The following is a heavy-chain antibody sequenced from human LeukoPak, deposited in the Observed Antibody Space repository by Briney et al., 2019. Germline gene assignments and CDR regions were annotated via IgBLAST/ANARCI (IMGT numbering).Heavy chain of an antibody. Sequence: GGSLRLSCAASGFTFDDYAMHWVRQAPGKGLEWVSGISWNSGSIGYADSVKGRFTISRDNAKNSLYLQMNSLRAEDTALYYCAKDPRSRRMVRGVIGPYYFDYWGQGTLVTVSS. CDR2: ISWNSGSI. CDR1: GFTFDDYA. D-gene: IGHD3-10*01. J-gene: IGHJ4*02. V-gene: IGHV3-9*01. CDR3: AKDPRSRRMVRGVIGPYYFDY.